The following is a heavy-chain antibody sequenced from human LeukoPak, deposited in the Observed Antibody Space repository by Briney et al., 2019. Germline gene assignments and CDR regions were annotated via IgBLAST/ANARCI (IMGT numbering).Heavy chain of an antibody. CDR1: GGSISSGGYY. CDR2: IYHSGST. J-gene: IGHJ3*02. Sequence: PSETLSLTCTVSGGSISSGGYYWSWIRQPPGKGLEWIGYIYHSGSTYYNPSLKSRVTISVDRSKNQFSLKLSSVTAADAAVYYCARGGRYDFWSGYSTGAFDIWGQGTMVTVSS. CDR3: ARGGRYDFWSGYSTGAFDI. V-gene: IGHV4-30-2*01. D-gene: IGHD3-3*01.